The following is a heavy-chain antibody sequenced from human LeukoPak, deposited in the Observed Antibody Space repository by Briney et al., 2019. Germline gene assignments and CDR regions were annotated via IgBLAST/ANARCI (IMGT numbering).Heavy chain of an antibody. CDR3: AKGQYSRSSVIGY. D-gene: IGHD6-6*01. J-gene: IGHJ4*02. CDR1: GFTFSNYG. Sequence: PGGSLRLSCAASGFTFSNYGMHWVGQAPRKGLEGVAVITSDGSNEYYADSVKGRFTSSRDNSKNTVFLQMNNLRAEDAAVYYCAKGQYSRSSVIGYWGQGTLVTVFS. CDR2: ITSDGSNE. V-gene: IGHV3-30*18.